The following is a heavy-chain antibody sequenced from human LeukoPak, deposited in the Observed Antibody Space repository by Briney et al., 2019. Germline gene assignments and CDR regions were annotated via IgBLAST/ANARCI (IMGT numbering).Heavy chain of an antibody. J-gene: IGHJ6*03. CDR2: ICSGGST. V-gene: IGHV3-66*01. D-gene: IGHD3-10*01. CDR3: ARVLVRGVIKRYMDV. CDR1: GFTFSNFW. Sequence: SGGSLRLSCAGSGFTFSNFWMHWVRQAPGKGLEWVSVICSGGSTYYADSVKGRFTISRDNSKNTLYLQMNSLRAEDTAVYYCARVLVRGVIKRYMDVWGKGTTVTISS.